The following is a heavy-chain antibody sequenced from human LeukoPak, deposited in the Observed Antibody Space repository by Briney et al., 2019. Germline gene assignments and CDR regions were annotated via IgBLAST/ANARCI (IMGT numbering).Heavy chain of an antibody. CDR2: ISGSGGST. Sequence: GGSLRLSCAASGFTFSSYGMSWVRQAPGKGLEWVSAISGSGGSTYYADSVKGRFTISRDNSKNTLYLQMNSLRAEDTAVYYCAKDTKGYCSSTSCNKAFDYWGQGTLVTVSS. D-gene: IGHD2-2*01. CDR1: GFTFSSYG. V-gene: IGHV3-23*01. J-gene: IGHJ4*02. CDR3: AKDTKGYCSSTSCNKAFDY.